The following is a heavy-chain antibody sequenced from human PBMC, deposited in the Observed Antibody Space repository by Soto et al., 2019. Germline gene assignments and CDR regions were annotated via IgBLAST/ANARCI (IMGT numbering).Heavy chain of an antibody. CDR2: ISSSGSTI. Sequence: PGGSLRLSCAASGFTFSDYYMSWIRQAPGKGLEWVSYISSSGSTIYYADAVKGRFTISRDNAKNSLYLQMNSLRAEDTAVYYCANTQISYYYDSSPLQHWGQGTLVTVSS. V-gene: IGHV3-11*01. J-gene: IGHJ1*01. CDR3: ANTQISYYYDSSPLQH. CDR1: GFTFSDYY. D-gene: IGHD3-22*01.